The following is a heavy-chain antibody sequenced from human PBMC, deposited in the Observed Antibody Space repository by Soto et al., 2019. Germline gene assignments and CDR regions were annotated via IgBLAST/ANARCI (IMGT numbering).Heavy chain of an antibody. Sequence: GSLRRSCAPSGLSLSSYSRNWVRHAPGKGLEWVSSISSSSSYIYYADSVKGRFTISRDNAKNSLYLQMNRLRAEETAVYYCERWCLGYCSNNWFEPWGQGTLVTVSS. CDR3: ERWCLGYCSNNWFEP. D-gene: IGHD2-2*03. CDR2: ISSSSSYI. J-gene: IGHJ5*02. V-gene: IGHV3-21*01. CDR1: GLSLSSYS.